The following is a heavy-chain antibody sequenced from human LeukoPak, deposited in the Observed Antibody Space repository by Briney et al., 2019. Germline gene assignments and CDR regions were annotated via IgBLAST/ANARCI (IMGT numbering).Heavy chain of an antibody. CDR3: ARTPPYCGGDCYFKYYFDY. CDR1: GYSVTSYW. V-gene: IGHV5-51*01. J-gene: IGHJ4*02. CDR2: IYPGDSDT. D-gene: IGHD2-21*01. Sequence: GESLKISCKGSGYSVTSYWIGRVRQMPGKGLEWMGIIYPGDSDTRYSPSFQGQVTISADKSISTAYLQWSSLKASDTAMYYCARTPPYCGGDCYFKYYFDYWGQGTLVTVSS.